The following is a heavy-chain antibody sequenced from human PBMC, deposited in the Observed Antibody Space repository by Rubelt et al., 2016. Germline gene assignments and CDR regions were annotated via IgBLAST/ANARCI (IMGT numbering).Heavy chain of an antibody. CDR1: GGSFSGYY. J-gene: IGHJ3*02. Sequence: VQLQQWGAGLLKPSETLSLTCAVYGGSFSGYYWSWIRQPPGKGLEWIGEINHSGSTNYNPSLKSRVTISVDTSKNPFSLKLSSVTAADTAVYYCASQSSSGWYAFDIWGQGTMVTVSS. CDR3: ASQSSSGWYAFDI. D-gene: IGHD6-19*01. V-gene: IGHV4-34*01. CDR2: INHSGST.